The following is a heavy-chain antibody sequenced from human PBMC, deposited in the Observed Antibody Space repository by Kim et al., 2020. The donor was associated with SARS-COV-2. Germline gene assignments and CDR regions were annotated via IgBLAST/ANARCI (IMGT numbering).Heavy chain of an antibody. CDR2: ISGSGGST. CDR3: AALGGYSYGLDY. Sequence: GGSLRLSWAASGFTFSSYAMSWVRQAPGKGLEWVSAISGSGGSTYYADSVKGRFTISRDNSKNTLYLQMNSLRAEDTAVYYCAALGGYSYGLDYWGQGTLVTVSS. V-gene: IGHV3-23*01. D-gene: IGHD5-18*01. CDR1: GFTFSSYA. J-gene: IGHJ4*02.